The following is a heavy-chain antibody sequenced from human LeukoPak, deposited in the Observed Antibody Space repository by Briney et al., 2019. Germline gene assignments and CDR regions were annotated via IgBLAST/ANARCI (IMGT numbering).Heavy chain of an antibody. V-gene: IGHV3-23*01. CDR1: GITLSNFA. Sequence: SGGSLRLSCAASGITLSNFAMSGVPQAPGKGLGWVSVSSRRGDRTFHPDSVKGRFTISRDSSIDTLFLQMNSLRAEDTAVYFCAKELRPNDYWGQGTLVTVSS. CDR2: SSRRGDRT. D-gene: IGHD2-15*01. J-gene: IGHJ4*02. CDR3: AKELRPNDY.